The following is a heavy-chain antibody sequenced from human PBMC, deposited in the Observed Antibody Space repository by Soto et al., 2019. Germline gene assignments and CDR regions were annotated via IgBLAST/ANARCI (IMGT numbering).Heavy chain of an antibody. CDR3: ASDWGSSGWYQGNWFDP. D-gene: IGHD6-19*01. CDR1: GGTFSSYA. J-gene: IGHJ5*02. Sequence: SVKVSCKASGGTFSSYAISWVRQAPGQGLEWKGGIIPIFGTANYAQKFQGRVTITADESTSTAYMELSSLRSEDTAVYYCASDWGSSGWYQGNWFDPWGQGTLVTVSS. V-gene: IGHV1-69*13. CDR2: IIPIFGTA.